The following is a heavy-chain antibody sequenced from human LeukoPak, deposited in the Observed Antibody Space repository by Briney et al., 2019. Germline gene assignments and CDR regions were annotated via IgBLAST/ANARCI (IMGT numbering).Heavy chain of an antibody. V-gene: IGHV3-7*01. CDR2: ISEDGITK. CDR1: GFRFSGSL. D-gene: IGHD1-26*01. Sequence: GSLRLSCAASGFRFSGSLLSWVRQAPGKGLEWVATISEDGITKYYDDSVRGRFTISRDNAENSLYLEMTSLRTEDTAVYYCARLLGRVTTFDYWGQGTLVTVSS. J-gene: IGHJ4*02. CDR3: ARLLGRVTTFDY.